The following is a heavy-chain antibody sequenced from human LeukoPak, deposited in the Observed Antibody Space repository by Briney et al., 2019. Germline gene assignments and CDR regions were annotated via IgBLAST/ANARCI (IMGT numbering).Heavy chain of an antibody. D-gene: IGHD1-26*01. V-gene: IGHV1-3*01. CDR1: GYTFTSYA. J-gene: IGHJ4*02. Sequence: EASVKVSCKASGYTFTSYAIHWVRQAPGQRLEWMGWISAGNGKTKYSQNFQGRVTFISNTSATTAFMELSSLRSEDAAVYYCARDSGSGNNDYWGQGTLVTVSS. CDR3: ARDSGSGNNDY. CDR2: ISAGNGKT.